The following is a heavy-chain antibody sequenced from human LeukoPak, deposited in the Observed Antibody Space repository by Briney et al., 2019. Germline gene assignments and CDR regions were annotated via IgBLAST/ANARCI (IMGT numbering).Heavy chain of an antibody. D-gene: IGHD5-18*01. V-gene: IGHV1-69*13. CDR3: ARTASRARDGYSYDSYFDY. CDR2: IIPIFGTA. CDR1: GGTFSSYA. Sequence: ASVKVSCTASGGTFSSYAISWVRQAPGQGLEWMGGIIPIFGTANYAQKFQGRVTITADESTSTAYMELSSLRSEDTAVYYCARTASRARDGYSYDSYFDYWGQGTLVTVSS. J-gene: IGHJ4*02.